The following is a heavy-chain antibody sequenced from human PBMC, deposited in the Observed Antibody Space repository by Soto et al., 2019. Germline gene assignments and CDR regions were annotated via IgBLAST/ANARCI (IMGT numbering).Heavy chain of an antibody. D-gene: IGHD6-13*01. CDR3: AKRGGLAAAGNYYFDY. Sequence: QVQLVQSGAEVKKPGSSVKVSCKASGGTFSSYAISWVRQAPGQGLEWMGGIIPIFGTANYAQKFQGRVTITEDESTSTAYMELSSLRSEDTAVYYCAKRGGLAAAGNYYFDYWGQGTLVTVSS. CDR1: GGTFSSYA. J-gene: IGHJ4*02. CDR2: IIPIFGTA. V-gene: IGHV1-69*01.